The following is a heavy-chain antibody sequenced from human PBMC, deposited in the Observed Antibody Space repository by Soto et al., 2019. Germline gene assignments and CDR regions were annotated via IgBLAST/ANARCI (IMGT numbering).Heavy chain of an antibody. CDR1: GFTFSSYG. CDR2: IWYDGSNK. V-gene: IGHV3-33*01. J-gene: IGHJ6*03. Sequence: GGSLRLSCAASGFTFSSYGMHWVRQAPGKGLEWVAVIWYDGSNKYYADSVKGRFTISRDNSKNTLYLQMNSLRAEDTAVYYCARDGGDIVVVVAATRHGDYYYMDVWGKGTTVTVSS. CDR3: ARDGGDIVVVVAATRHGDYYYMDV. D-gene: IGHD2-15*01.